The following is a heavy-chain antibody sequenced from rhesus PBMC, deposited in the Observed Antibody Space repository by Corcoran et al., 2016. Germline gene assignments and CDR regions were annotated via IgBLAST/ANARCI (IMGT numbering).Heavy chain of an antibody. D-gene: IGHD5-24*01. CDR3: ARDYSGYSYFDY. CDR2: FSDTGGSK. J-gene: IGHJ4*01. Sequence: EVQLVESGGGLAKPGGSLRLSCAASGFSFSDYYMYWVRQAPGKGLEWVSGFSDTGGSKYYADSVKGRFTISRENAKNTLYLQMDSLRAEDTAVYYCARDYSGYSYFDYWGQGVLVTVSS. V-gene: IGHV3S18*01. CDR1: GFSFSDYY.